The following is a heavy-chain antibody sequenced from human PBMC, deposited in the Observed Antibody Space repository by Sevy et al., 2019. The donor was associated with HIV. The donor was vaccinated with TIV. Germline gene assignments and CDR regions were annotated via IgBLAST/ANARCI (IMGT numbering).Heavy chain of an antibody. Sequence: GGSLRLSCAASGFTFSDYYINWIRQAPGKGLEWVSYISGSSSYTNYADSVKGRFTISRDNGKNSLYLQMNSLRAEDTAVYYCARVGCSISSCPKGDAFDIWGQRTMVTVSS. D-gene: IGHD2-2*01. CDR3: ARVGCSISSCPKGDAFDI. V-gene: IGHV3-11*06. J-gene: IGHJ3*02. CDR1: GFTFSDYY. CDR2: ISGSSSYT.